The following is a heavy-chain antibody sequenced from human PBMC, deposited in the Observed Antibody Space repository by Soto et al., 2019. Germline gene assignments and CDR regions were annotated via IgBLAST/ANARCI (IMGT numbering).Heavy chain of an antibody. CDR1: GGTFSSYA. J-gene: IGHJ5*02. CDR2: IIPIFGTA. Sequence: KVSCKASGGTFSSYAISWVRQAPGQGLEWMGGIIPIFGTANYAQKFQGRVTITADESTSTAYMELSSLRSEDTAVYYCARGGIAARPGNWFDPWGQGTLVTVSS. CDR3: ARGGIAARPGNWFDP. V-gene: IGHV1-69*01. D-gene: IGHD6-6*01.